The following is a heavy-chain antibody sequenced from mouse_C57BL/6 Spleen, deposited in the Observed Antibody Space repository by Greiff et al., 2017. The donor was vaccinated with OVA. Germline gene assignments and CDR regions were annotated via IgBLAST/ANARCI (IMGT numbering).Heavy chain of an antibody. V-gene: IGHV5-9*01. Sequence: EVKLVESGGGLVKPGGSLKLSCAASGFTFSSYTMSWVRQTPEKRLEWVATISGGGGNTYYPDSVKGRFTISRDNAKNTLYLQMRSLRSEDTALYYCARRDYYGSNYFDYWGQGTTLTVSS. D-gene: IGHD1-1*01. CDR1: GFTFSSYT. J-gene: IGHJ2*01. CDR3: ARRDYYGSNYFDY. CDR2: ISGGGGNT.